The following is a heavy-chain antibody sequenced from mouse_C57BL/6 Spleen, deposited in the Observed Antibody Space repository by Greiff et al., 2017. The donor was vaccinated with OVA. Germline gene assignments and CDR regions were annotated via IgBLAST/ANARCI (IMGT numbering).Heavy chain of an antibody. CDR1: GYTFTDYE. D-gene: IGHD1-1*01. CDR2: IDPETGGT. Sequence: QVQLQQSGAELVRPGASVTLSCKASGYTFTDYEMHWVKQTPVHGLEWIGAIDPETGGTAYNQKFKGKAILTADKSSSTAYMELRSLTSADSAVYYCTRENGSSYWYFDVWGTGTTVTVSS. V-gene: IGHV1-15*01. J-gene: IGHJ1*03. CDR3: TRENGSSYWYFDV.